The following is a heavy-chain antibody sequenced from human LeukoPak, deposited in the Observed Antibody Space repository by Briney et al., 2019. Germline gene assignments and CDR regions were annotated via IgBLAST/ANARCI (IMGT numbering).Heavy chain of an antibody. J-gene: IGHJ3*02. D-gene: IGHD3-22*01. CDR2: IIPIFGTA. Sequence: SVKVSCKASGGTFSGYAISWVRQAPGQGLEWMGRIIPIFGTANYAQKFQGRVTITTDESTSTAYMELSSLRSEDTAVYYCARVEDSSGSYAFDIWGQGTMVTVSS. CDR1: GGTFSGYA. V-gene: IGHV1-69*05. CDR3: ARVEDSSGSYAFDI.